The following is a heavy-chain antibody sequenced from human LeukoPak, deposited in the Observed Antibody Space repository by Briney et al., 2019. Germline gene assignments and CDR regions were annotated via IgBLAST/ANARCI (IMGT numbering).Heavy chain of an antibody. Sequence: GRSLRLSCAASGFTFSSFGMHWVRQAPGKGLEWVALIWYDGSNKYYADSVKGRFTISRDNSKNTLYLQMNSLRAEDTAVYYCAKDRDVYYFDYWGQGTLVTVSS. J-gene: IGHJ4*02. CDR1: GFTFSSFG. D-gene: IGHD3-10*01. CDR3: AKDRDVYYFDY. CDR2: IWYDGSNK. V-gene: IGHV3-33*06.